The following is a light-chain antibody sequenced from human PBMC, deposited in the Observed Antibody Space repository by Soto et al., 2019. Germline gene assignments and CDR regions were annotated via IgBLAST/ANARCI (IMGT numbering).Light chain of an antibody. V-gene: IGKV2-28*01. CDR3: VLALLTRRT. CDR1: ESLLHTNGNNY. J-gene: IGKJ1*01. Sequence: DIVMTQSPLSLRVTPGEPASISCRSSESLLHTNGNNYLDWYLQKPGQSPQLLIYFGSTRASGVPDRFSGSGSDTDFTLTISRVDADDVGVYYRVLALLTRRTFGQGTSVDIK. CDR2: FGS.